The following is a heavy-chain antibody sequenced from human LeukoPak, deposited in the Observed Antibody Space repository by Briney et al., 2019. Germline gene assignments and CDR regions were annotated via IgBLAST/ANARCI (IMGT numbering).Heavy chain of an antibody. Sequence: SETLSLTCTVSGGSLSSYYWSWIRQPPGKGLEWVGYIYYSGSTNYNPSLKSRVTISVDTSKNQFSLKLSSVTAADTAVYYCARLYLDAFDIWGQGTMVTVSS. J-gene: IGHJ3*02. D-gene: IGHD2-8*01. CDR1: GGSLSSYY. V-gene: IGHV4-59*01. CDR3: ARLYLDAFDI. CDR2: IYYSGST.